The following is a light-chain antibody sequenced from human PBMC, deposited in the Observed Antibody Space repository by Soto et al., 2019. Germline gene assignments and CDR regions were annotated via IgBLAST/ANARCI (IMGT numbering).Light chain of an antibody. CDR3: QQTYSTPHT. CDR1: QSLSGY. Sequence: DIQMTQSPSSLSASVGDRVTITCRASQSLSGYLNWYQQKPGEAPKLLIYVASSLQSGVPSRFSGSGSGTDFTLTISSLQPEDFSTYYCQQTYSTPHTFGGGTKGDIK. CDR2: VAS. V-gene: IGKV1-39*01. J-gene: IGKJ4*01.